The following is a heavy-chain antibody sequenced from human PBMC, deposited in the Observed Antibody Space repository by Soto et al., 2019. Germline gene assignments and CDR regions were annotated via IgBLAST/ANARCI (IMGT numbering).Heavy chain of an antibody. D-gene: IGHD2-2*01. CDR1: GYSFTSYW. V-gene: IGHV5-10-1*01. Sequence: PGESLKISCKGSGYSFTSYWISWVRQMPGKGLEWMGRIDPSDSYTNYSPSFQGHVTISADKSIRTAXLQWSSLKASDTAMYDCARHEHVSIVGIVVVPAATPEHDQIDNWFDPWGQGTLVTVPS. J-gene: IGHJ5*02. CDR2: IDPSDSYT. CDR3: ARHEHVSIVGIVVVPAATPEHDQIDNWFDP.